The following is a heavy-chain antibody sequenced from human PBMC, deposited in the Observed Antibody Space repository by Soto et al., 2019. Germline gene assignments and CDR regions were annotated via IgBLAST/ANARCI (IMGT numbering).Heavy chain of an antibody. CDR1: GFTFSRYG. J-gene: IGHJ6*02. D-gene: IGHD3-3*01. Sequence: GGSLRLSCAASGFTFSRYGMHWVRQAPGKGLEWVAVISYDGSNKYYADSVKGRFAISRDNSKNTLYLQMNSLRAEDTAVYYCAKDHQPYYDFWSGNYGMDVWGQGTTVTVSS. V-gene: IGHV3-30*18. CDR3: AKDHQPYYDFWSGNYGMDV. CDR2: ISYDGSNK.